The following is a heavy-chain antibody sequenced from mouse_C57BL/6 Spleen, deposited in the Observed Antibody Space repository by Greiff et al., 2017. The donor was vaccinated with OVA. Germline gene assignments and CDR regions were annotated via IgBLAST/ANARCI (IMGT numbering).Heavy chain of an antibody. V-gene: IGHV1-64*01. CDR1: GYTFTSYW. D-gene: IGHD2-4*01. CDR3: ARSVYYDYDDGGDYAMDY. J-gene: IGHJ4*01. Sequence: VQLQQPGAELVKPGASVKLSCKASGYTFTSYWMHWVKQRPGQGLEWIGMIHPNSGSTNYNEKFKSKATLTVDKSSSTAYMQLSSLTSEDSAVYYCARSVYYDYDDGGDYAMDYWGQGTSVTVSS. CDR2: IHPNSGST.